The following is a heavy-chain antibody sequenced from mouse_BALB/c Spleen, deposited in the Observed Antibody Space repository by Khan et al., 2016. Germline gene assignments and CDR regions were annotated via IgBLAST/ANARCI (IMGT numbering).Heavy chain of an antibody. D-gene: IGHD2-4*01. CDR3: ASPIDYDYDVGAVDF. V-gene: IGHV1-9*01. CDR2: ILPGSDDT. CDR1: GYTFSNYW. Sequence: VELVESGADLMKPGASVRISCKATGYTFSNYWIEWVKQRPGHGLEWIGAILPGSDDTTYNEKFKGKATFTADISSNTAYMQLSSLTSEDSAVYYCASPIDYDYDVGAVDFWGQGTSVIVSS. J-gene: IGHJ4*01.